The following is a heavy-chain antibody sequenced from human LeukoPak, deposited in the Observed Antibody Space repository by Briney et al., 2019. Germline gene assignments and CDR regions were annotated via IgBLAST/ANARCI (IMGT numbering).Heavy chain of an antibody. D-gene: IGHD2-21*01. J-gene: IGHJ4*02. CDR1: GGSFSGYY. V-gene: IGHV4-34*01. CDR2: INHSGST. CDR3: ARHAFASPFAY. Sequence: SETLSLTCAVYGGSFSGYYWSWIRQPPGKGLEWIGEINHSGSTNYNPSLKSRVTISLDTSKNEVSLKLSSVTAADTAVYYCARHAFASPFAYWGQGTLVTVSS.